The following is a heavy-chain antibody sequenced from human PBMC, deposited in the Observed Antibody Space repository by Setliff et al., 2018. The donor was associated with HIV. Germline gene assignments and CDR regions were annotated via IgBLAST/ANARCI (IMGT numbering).Heavy chain of an antibody. CDR3: ARQLSNSLDF. CDR1: GYTFTDYF. V-gene: IGHV1-2*02. D-gene: IGHD7-27*01. J-gene: IGHJ4*02. Sequence: GASVKVSCKASGYTFTDYFMHWVRQAPGQGLEWMGRISPDNGDTKIPQRFRGRVTMTRDTSMNTAYLEFSGLRSDDTAVYYCARQLSNSLDFWGQGAQVTVSS. CDR2: ISPDNGDT.